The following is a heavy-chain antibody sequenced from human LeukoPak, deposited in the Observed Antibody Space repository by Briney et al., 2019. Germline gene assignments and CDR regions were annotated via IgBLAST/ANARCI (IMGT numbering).Heavy chain of an antibody. CDR3: ARDSVGTVVTPLGYMDV. V-gene: IGHV4-59*01. CDR1: GGSISSYY. CDR2: IYYSGST. Sequence: PSETLSLTCTVSGGSISSYYWSWIRQPPGKGLEWIGYIYYSGSTNYNPSLKSRVTISVDTSKNQFSLKLSSVTAADTAVYYCARDSVGTVVTPLGYMDVWGKGTTVTVSS. D-gene: IGHD4-23*01. J-gene: IGHJ6*03.